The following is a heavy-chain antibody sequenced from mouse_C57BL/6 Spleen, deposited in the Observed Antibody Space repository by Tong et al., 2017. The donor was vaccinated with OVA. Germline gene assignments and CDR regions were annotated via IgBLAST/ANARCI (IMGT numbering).Heavy chain of an antibody. Sequence: EVQLQESGGGLVKPGGSLKLSCAASGFTFSDYGMHWVRQAPEEGLELVAAINSDGGSTYYPDTMERRFIISRDNTKKTLYLQMSSLRSEDTALYYCARDYADYFDYWGQGTTLTVSS. CDR3: ARDYADYFDY. D-gene: IGHD6-5*01. CDR1: GFTFSDYG. J-gene: IGHJ2*01. CDR2: INSDGGST. V-gene: IGHV5-6-3*01.